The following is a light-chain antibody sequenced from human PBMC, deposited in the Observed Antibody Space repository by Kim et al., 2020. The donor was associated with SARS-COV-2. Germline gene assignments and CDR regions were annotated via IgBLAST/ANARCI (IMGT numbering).Light chain of an antibody. Sequence: DIQMTQSPSSLSASVGDRVTITCRASQSISSYLNWYQQKPGKAPKLLIYAASSLQSGVPSWFSGSGSGTDFTLTISSLQPEDFATYYCQQSYSTLQTFGQGTKVDIK. J-gene: IGKJ1*01. CDR1: QSISSY. CDR2: AAS. V-gene: IGKV1-39*01. CDR3: QQSYSTLQT.